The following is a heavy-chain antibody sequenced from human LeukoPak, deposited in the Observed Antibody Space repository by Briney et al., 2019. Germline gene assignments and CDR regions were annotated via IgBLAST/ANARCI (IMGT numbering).Heavy chain of an antibody. CDR2: INPSGTGT. CDR1: GYTITNNY. Sequence: GASVKVSCKASGYTITNNYMHWVRQAPGQGLEWMGVINPSGTGTSYAQKFQGRITMSRDTSTSTGYMELSSLRSEDTAFYYCATDHSMANTAWWFDPWGQGTLVTVSS. J-gene: IGHJ5*02. D-gene: IGHD5-24*01. CDR3: ATDHSMANTAWWFDP. V-gene: IGHV1-46*01.